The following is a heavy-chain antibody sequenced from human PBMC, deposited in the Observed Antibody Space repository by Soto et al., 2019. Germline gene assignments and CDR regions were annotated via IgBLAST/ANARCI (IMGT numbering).Heavy chain of an antibody. CDR1: GFSFSKFA. CDR3: AKQFVDV. J-gene: IGHJ6*02. V-gene: IGHV3-23*01. CDR2: ISDSGYNV. Sequence: EAQMLESGGDLVQPGGSLRLSCAASGFSFSKFAMNWVRLPPGKGLEWVSGISDSGYNVVYADSVRGRFTISRDNSKSILYLQMDRLTVDDSAVYYCAKQFVDVWGQGTTVTVAS.